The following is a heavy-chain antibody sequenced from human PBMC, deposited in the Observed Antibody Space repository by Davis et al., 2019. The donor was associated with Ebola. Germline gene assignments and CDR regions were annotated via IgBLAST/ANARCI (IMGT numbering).Heavy chain of an antibody. D-gene: IGHD6-13*01. J-gene: IGHJ5*02. CDR3: ARTGRYSSSWAPNWFDP. CDR1: GGSISSSSYY. Sequence: SETLSLTCTVSGGSISSSSYYWGWIRQPPGKGLEWIGSIYYSGSTYYNPSLTSRVTISVDTSKNQFSLKLSSVTAADTTVYYCARTGRYSSSWAPNWFDPWGQGTLVTVSS. V-gene: IGHV4-39*07. CDR2: IYYSGST.